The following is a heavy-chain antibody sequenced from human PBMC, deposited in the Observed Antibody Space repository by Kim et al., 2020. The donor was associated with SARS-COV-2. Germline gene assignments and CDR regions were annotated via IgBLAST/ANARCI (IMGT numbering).Heavy chain of an antibody. J-gene: IGHJ4*02. V-gene: IGHV4-34*01. D-gene: IGHD3-16*02. CDR3: AREGRYDYVWWSYRYFDY. Sequence: KRRVTISADTSKNQFSLKLSSVTAADTAVYYCAREGRYDYVWWSYRYFDYWGQGTLVTVSS.